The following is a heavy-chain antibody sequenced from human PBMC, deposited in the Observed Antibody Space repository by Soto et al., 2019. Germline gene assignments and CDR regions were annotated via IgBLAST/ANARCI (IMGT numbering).Heavy chain of an antibody. CDR3: ATAANSSAAEC. Sequence: QVQLVESGGGVVQPGRSLRLSCAASGFTFSSYGMHWVRQAPGKGLEWVAVISYDGSNKYYADSVKGRFTISRDNSKNTLYLQMNSLRAEDTAVYYCATAANSSAAECWGQGPLGTVSS. D-gene: IGHD6-25*01. CDR2: ISYDGSNK. V-gene: IGHV3-30*03. J-gene: IGHJ4*02. CDR1: GFTFSSYG.